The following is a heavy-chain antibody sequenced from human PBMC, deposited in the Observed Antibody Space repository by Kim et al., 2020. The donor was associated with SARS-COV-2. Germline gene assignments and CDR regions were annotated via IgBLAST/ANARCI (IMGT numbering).Heavy chain of an antibody. Sequence: IYDTDSLKGRITVSRDNAKNFLDLQMDSLRADDTAVYYWARYKSSFGLDVWGQGALVTVSS. CDR3: ARYKSSFGLDV. J-gene: IGHJ4*02. CDR2: I. D-gene: IGHD2-15*01. V-gene: IGHV3-11*01.